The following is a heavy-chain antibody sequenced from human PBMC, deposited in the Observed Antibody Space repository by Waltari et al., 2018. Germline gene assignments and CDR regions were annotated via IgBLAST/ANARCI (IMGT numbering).Heavy chain of an antibody. CDR1: GYPFRVLG. V-gene: IGHV3-30*02. Sequence: QVHLVESGGGVVQPGGPLHLSCAPSGYPFRVLGLHWVRQAPGKGLEWVAFIRYDASDIYYRDSVKGRFTISRDNSKNTLFLQMSSLRPEDTAVYYCAKVGVGLTTWYPFDVWGQGTMVTVSS. CDR3: AKVGVGLTTWYPFDV. CDR2: IRYDASDI. D-gene: IGHD1-1*01. J-gene: IGHJ3*01.